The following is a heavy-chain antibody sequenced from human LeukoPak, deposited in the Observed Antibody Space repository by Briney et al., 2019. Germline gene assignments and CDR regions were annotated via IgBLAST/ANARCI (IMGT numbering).Heavy chain of an antibody. J-gene: IGHJ4*02. CDR2: ISGTGGST. CDR3: ATKPPRWYHFGC. CDR1: GFTFSSSA. V-gene: IGHV3-23*01. Sequence: GGSLRLSCAASGFTFSSSAMSWVRQAPGKGLEWVSVISGTGGSTYYADSVKRRFTISRDNSKNTLYVQMNSLRAEDMAVYYCATKPPRWYHFGCWGQGTLVTDCS. D-gene: IGHD6-13*01.